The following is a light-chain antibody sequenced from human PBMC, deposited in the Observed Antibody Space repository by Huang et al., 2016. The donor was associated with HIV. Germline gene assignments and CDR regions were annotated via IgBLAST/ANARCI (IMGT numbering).Light chain of an antibody. J-gene: IGKJ2*01. CDR1: QSVRNNY. V-gene: IGKV3D-20*01. Sequence: VLTQSPATLSLSPGERATLTCGASQSVRNNYLAWYQQKPGLAPRLLIYDAHVRATGIPDGFSGSGSGTDFALTISRMKPEGFAMYYCQEYSTSSYTFGQGTKVDI. CDR2: DAH. CDR3: QEYSTSSYT.